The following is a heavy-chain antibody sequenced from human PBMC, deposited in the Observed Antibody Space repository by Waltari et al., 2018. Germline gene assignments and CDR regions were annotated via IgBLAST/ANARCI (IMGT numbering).Heavy chain of an antibody. D-gene: IGHD3-10*01. J-gene: IGHJ5*02. V-gene: IGHV3-21*03. Sequence: EERLVESGGGLVKPGGSLRLSCVASGFRFRAHHMNWVRQAPGTGLEWLSSIGGTHSNIFYAESVRGRFTVSRDNSKNSLYLEMSNVRAEDTGLYYCTRDLYGSGGDWFDPWGQGTLVTVPS. CDR1: GFRFRAHH. CDR3: TRDLYGSGGDWFDP. CDR2: IGGTHSNI.